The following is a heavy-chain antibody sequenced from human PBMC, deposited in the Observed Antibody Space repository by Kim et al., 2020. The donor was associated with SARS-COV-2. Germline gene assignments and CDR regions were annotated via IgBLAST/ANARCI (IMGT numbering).Heavy chain of an antibody. CDR2: IYYSGST. CDR3: ARIVGATVDY. CDR1: GGSISSYY. D-gene: IGHD1-26*01. V-gene: IGHV4-59*08. Sequence: SETLSLTCTVSGGSISSYYWSWIRQPPGKGLEWIGYIYYSGSTNYNPSLKSRVTISVDTSKNQFSLKLSSVTAADTAVYYCARIVGATVDYWGQGTLVTVSS. J-gene: IGHJ4*02.